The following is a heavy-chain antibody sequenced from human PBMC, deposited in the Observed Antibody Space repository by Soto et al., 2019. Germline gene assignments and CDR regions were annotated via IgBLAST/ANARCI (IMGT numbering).Heavy chain of an antibody. Sequence: GGSLRLSCAASGFTFSSYGMHWVRQAPGKGLEWVAVISYDGSNKYYADSVKGRFTISRDNSKNTLYLQMNSLRAEDTAVYYCAKDVDEAARADLYYYYGMDVWGQGTTVTVSS. CDR1: GFTFSSYG. V-gene: IGHV3-30*18. CDR2: ISYDGSNK. J-gene: IGHJ6*02. CDR3: AKDVDEAARADLYYYYGMDV. D-gene: IGHD6-6*01.